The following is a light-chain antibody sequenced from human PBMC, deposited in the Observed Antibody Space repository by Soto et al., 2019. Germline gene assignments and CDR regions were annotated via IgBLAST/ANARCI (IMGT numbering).Light chain of an antibody. Sequence: QSALTQPRSVSGSPGQSVAISCTGTSSDVGGYNFVSWYQQHPGKAPKLIIYDVSKRPSGVPDRFSGSKSGNTASLTLSGLQAEDEADYYCSSYSSSSTPVLFGGGTKLTVL. V-gene: IGLV2-11*01. J-gene: IGLJ2*01. CDR3: SSYSSSSTPVL. CDR2: DVS. CDR1: SSDVGGYNF.